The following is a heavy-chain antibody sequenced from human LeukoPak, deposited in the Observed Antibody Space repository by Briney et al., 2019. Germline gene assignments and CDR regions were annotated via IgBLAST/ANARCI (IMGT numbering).Heavy chain of an antibody. CDR2: IIPIFGTA. D-gene: IGHD3-22*01. CDR3: ARDYYDSSGKDDY. V-gene: IGHV1-69*05. CDR1: GGTFSSYA. Sequence: ASVKVSCKASGGTFSSYAISWVRQAPGQGLEWMGGIIPIFGTANYAQKFQGRVTITTDESTSTAYMELSSLRSEDTAVYYCARDYYDSSGKDDYWGQGTLATVSS. J-gene: IGHJ4*02.